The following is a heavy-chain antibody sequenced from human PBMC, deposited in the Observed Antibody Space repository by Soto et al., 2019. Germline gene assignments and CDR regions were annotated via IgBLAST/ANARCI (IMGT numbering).Heavy chain of an antibody. CDR1: GGTFSSYA. D-gene: IGHD2-2*02. Sequence: GASVKVSCKASGGTFSSYAISWVRQAPGQGLEWMGGIIPIFGTANYAQKFQGRVTIIADESTSTDYLELSSLRSEDTAVYYCTRARAIHVDGHNWLDAWGQGTLVTVSS. CDR2: IIPIFGTA. J-gene: IGHJ5*02. V-gene: IGHV1-69*13. CDR3: TRARAIHVDGHNWLDA.